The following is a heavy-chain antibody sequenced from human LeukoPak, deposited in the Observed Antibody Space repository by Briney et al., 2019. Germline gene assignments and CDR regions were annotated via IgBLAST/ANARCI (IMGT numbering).Heavy chain of an antibody. Sequence: GESLKISCQSPRYSFSSFWIGWVRQIPGKGLEWIGMIYPGDSENRSHPSFQEQVPFSADQSINSAFLQWSSLKLSDNAMYYCARVGYCGDPFCKDLDYWGKGNLVPVSS. D-gene: IGHD2-21*01. CDR1: RYSFSSFW. J-gene: IGHJ4*02. CDR2: IYPGDSEN. CDR3: ARVGYCGDPFCKDLDY. V-gene: IGHV5-51*01.